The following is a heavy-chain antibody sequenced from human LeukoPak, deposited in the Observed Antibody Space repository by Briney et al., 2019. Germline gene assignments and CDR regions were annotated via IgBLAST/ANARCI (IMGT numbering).Heavy chain of an antibody. CDR3: ARVYYGSGSYYNCIDY. J-gene: IGHJ4*02. CDR1: GFTFSSYS. D-gene: IGHD3-10*01. V-gene: IGHV3-48*02. Sequence: GGSLRLSCAASGFTFSSYSMNWVRQAPGKGLEWVSYISSSSSTIYYADSVKGRFTISRDNAKNSPYLQMNSLRDEDTAVYYCARVYYGSGSYYNCIDYWGQGTLVTVSS. CDR2: ISSSSSTI.